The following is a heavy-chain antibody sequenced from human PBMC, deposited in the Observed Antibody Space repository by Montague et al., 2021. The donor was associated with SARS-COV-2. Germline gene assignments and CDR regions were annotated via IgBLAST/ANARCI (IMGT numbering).Heavy chain of an antibody. CDR3: ARDSGITGADDY. J-gene: IGHJ4*02. D-gene: IGHD1-14*01. Sequence: SLRLSCEASGFTFSEYHMTWVRQAPGKGLQWVSYISRDSAEVYYAESXKGRFSISRDYDRSALYLQLNNLRNEDTATYYCARDSGITGADDYWGQGTLVVVSS. V-gene: IGHV3-48*02. CDR1: GFTFSEYH. CDR2: ISRDSAEV.